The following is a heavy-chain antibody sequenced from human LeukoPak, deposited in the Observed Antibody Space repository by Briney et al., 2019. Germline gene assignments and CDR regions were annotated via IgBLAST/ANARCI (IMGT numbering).Heavy chain of an antibody. D-gene: IGHD2-15*01. CDR3: ARAQQRGSGGSSRFDY. Sequence: GSSVKVSCKASGGTFSSYAISWVRQAPGQGLEWMGGIIPIFGTANYAQKFQGRVTITADESTSTAYMELSSLRSEDTAVYYCARAQQRGSGGSSRFDYWGQGTLVTVSS. CDR2: IIPIFGTA. CDR1: GGTFSSYA. V-gene: IGHV1-69*01. J-gene: IGHJ4*02.